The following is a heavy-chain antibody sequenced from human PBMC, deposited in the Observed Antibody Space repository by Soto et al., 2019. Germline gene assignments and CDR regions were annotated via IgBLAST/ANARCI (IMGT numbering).Heavy chain of an antibody. CDR1: GYSFTSYW. J-gene: IGHJ5*02. CDR3: ARSSYYDVWSGYFFDP. CDR2: IYPGDSDT. D-gene: IGHD3-3*01. Sequence: GESLKISCKGSGYSFTSYWIGWVRQMPGKGLEWMGIIYPGDSDTRYSPSFQGQVTISADKSISTAYLQWSSLKASDTAMYYCARSSYYDVWSGYFFDPWGQGTLVTVSS. V-gene: IGHV5-51*01.